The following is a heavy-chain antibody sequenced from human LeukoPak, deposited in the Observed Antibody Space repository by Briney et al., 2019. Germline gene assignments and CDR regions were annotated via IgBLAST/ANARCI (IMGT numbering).Heavy chain of an antibody. D-gene: IGHD3-16*02. Sequence: SETLSLTCTVSGGSISGCYWSWIRQPPGKGLDWIGYIYYSGSTTYNPSLKSRVTISIDTSKNQFSLKLSSVTAADTAVYYCARGLGGSYRYTLGYWGRGTLVTVSS. V-gene: IGHV4-59*01. J-gene: IGHJ4*02. CDR1: GGSISGCY. CDR3: ARGLGGSYRYTLGY. CDR2: IYYSGST.